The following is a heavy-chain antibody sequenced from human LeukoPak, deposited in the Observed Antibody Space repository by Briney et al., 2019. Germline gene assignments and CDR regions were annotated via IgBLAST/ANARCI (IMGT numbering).Heavy chain of an antibody. D-gene: IGHD2-2*01. CDR2: INHSGST. CDR3: ARADIVVVPAAIKWFDP. J-gene: IGHJ5*02. Sequence: SETLSLTCAVYGGSFSGYYWSRIRQPPGKGLEWIGEINHSGSTNYNPSLKSRVTISVDTSKNQFSLKLSSVTAADTAVYYCARADIVVVPAAIKWFDPWGQGTLVTVSS. V-gene: IGHV4-34*01. CDR1: GGSFSGYY.